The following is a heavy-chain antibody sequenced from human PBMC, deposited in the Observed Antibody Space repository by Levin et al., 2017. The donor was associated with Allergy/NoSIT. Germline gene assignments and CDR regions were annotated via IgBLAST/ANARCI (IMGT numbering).Heavy chain of an antibody. CDR1: GYTFTSYA. V-gene: IGHV1-3*01. Sequence: ASVKVSCKASGYTFTSYAMHWVRQAPGQRLEWMGWINAGNGNTKYSQKFQGRVTITRDTSASTAYMELSSLRSEDTAVYYCARSRSYSSGWYYFDYWGQGTLVTVSS. J-gene: IGHJ4*02. D-gene: IGHD6-19*01. CDR2: INAGNGNT. CDR3: ARSRSYSSGWYYFDY.